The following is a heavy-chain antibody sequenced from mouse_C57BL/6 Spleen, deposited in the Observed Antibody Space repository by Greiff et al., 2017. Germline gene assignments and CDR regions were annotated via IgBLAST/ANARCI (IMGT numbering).Heavy chain of an antibody. V-gene: IGHV1-26*01. D-gene: IGHD3-2*02. Sequence: EVQLQHSGPELVKPGASVKISCKASGYTFTDYYMNWVKQSDGKSLEWIGDINPNNGGTSYNQKFKGKATLTVDKSSSTAYMELRSLTSEDSAVYYCARRAGTAQATDWYFDVWGTGTTVTVSS. CDR3: ARRAGTAQATDWYFDV. CDR1: GYTFTDYY. J-gene: IGHJ1*03. CDR2: INPNNGGT.